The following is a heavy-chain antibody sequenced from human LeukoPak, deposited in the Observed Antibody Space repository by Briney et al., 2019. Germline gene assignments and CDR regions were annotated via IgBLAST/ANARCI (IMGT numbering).Heavy chain of an antibody. D-gene: IGHD6-19*01. CDR3: ARDFGTTGWHTFDY. J-gene: IGHJ4*02. CDR2: TYYRSKWCN. CDR1: GDRVSSKNGA. V-gene: IGHV6-1*01. Sequence: SQTLSLTCVVSGDRVSSKNGAWNWIRQSPSRGLQWLGRTYYRSKWCNDYAESIEGRMTISQDTSKNQYSLHLNSVTPDDTAVYYCARDFGTTGWHTFDYWGQGTLVTVSS.